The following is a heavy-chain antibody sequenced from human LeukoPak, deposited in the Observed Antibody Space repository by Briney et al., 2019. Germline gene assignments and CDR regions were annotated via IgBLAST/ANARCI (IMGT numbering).Heavy chain of an antibody. Sequence: SETLSLTCAVYGGSFSGYYWSWIRQPPGKGLEWIGEINHSGSTNYNPSLKSRVTISVDTSKNQFSLKLSSVTAADTAVYYCARHPRSVLPGKTPRFDYWGQGTLVTVSS. CDR3: ARHPRSVLPGKTPRFDY. J-gene: IGHJ4*02. CDR1: GGSFSGYY. CDR2: INHSGST. D-gene: IGHD4-23*01. V-gene: IGHV4-34*01.